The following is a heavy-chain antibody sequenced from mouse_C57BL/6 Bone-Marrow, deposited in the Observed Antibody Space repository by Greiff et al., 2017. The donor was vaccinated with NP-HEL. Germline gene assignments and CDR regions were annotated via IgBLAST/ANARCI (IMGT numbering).Heavy chain of an antibody. Sequence: VQLQQSGAELVRPGASVKLSCTASGFNIKDDYMHWVKQRPEQGLEWIGWIDPENGDTEYASKFQGKATITADTSSNTAYLQLSSLTSEDTAVYYCTPMTTVVDWYFDVWGTGTTVTVSS. V-gene: IGHV14-4*01. CDR1: GFNIKDDY. CDR3: TPMTTVVDWYFDV. D-gene: IGHD1-1*01. CDR2: IDPENGDT. J-gene: IGHJ1*03.